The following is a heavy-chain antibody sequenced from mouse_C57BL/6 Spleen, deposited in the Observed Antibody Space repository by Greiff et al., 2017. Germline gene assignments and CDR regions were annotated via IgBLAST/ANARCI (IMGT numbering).Heavy chain of an antibody. Sequence: VQLVESGAELVKPGASVKISCKASGYAFSSYWMNWVKQRPGKGLEWIGQIYPGGGDTNYNGKFKGKATLTADKASSTAYMQLSSLTSEDAAVYFCVTVDFDYWGQGTTLTVSS. CDR2: IYPGGGDT. CDR3: VTVDFDY. V-gene: IGHV1-80*01. J-gene: IGHJ2*01. CDR1: GYAFSSYW. D-gene: IGHD1-1*01.